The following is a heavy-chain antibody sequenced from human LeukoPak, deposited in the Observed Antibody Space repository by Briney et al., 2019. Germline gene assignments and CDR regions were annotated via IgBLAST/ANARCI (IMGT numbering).Heavy chain of an antibody. CDR3: TRYSGWSFDF. J-gene: IGHJ4*02. D-gene: IGHD6-19*01. Sequence: PLGSLRLSCGASGFIFNTYAISWVRRAPRKGLEWASATIGSGYNTYYADSVKGRFTISRDNSRNTLYLQINRLRAEDTAVYYCTRYSGWSFDFWGQGTLVTVSS. V-gene: IGHV3-23*01. CDR1: GFIFNTYA. CDR2: TIGSGYNT.